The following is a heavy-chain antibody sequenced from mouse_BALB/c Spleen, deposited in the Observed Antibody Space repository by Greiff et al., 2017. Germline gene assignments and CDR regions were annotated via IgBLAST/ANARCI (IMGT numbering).Heavy chain of an antibody. D-gene: IGHD1-1*01. J-gene: IGHJ2*01. V-gene: IGHV1-9*01. Sequence: QVQLQQSGAELMKPGASVKISCKATGYTFSSYWIEWVKQRPGHGLEWIGEIFPGSGSTNYNEKFKGKATFTADTSSNTAYMQLSSLTSEDSAVYYCTRCYGSSYFDYWGQGTTLTVSS. CDR3: TRCYGSSYFDY. CDR2: IFPGSGST. CDR1: GYTFSSYW.